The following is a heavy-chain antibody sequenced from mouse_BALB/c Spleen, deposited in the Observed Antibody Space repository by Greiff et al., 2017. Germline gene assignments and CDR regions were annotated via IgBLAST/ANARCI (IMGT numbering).Heavy chain of an antibody. CDR1: GYTFTDYN. Sequence: EVQLQQSGPELVKPGASVKISCKASGYTFTDYNMHWVKQSHGKSLEWIGYIYPYNGGTGYNQKFKSKATLTVDNSSSTAYMELRSLTSEDSAVYYCARDNDYDGYYFDYWGQGTTLTVSS. CDR3: ARDNDYDGYYFDY. D-gene: IGHD2-4*01. J-gene: IGHJ2*01. CDR2: IYPYNGGT. V-gene: IGHV1S29*02.